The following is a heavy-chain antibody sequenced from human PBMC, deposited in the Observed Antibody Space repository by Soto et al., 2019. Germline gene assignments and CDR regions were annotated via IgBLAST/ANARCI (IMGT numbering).Heavy chain of an antibody. V-gene: IGHV3-23*01. CDR1: GFTFSSYA. CDR3: ARRGSGSYYDY. J-gene: IGHJ4*02. D-gene: IGHD1-26*01. Sequence: EVQLLESGGGLVQPGGSLRLSCAASGFTFSSYAMRWVRQAPVKGLEWVSAISGSGGSTYYAYSVKGRFTISRDNSKNTLYLQMSSLRAEDMAVYYCARRGSGSYYDYWGQGTLVTGSS. CDR2: ISGSGGST.